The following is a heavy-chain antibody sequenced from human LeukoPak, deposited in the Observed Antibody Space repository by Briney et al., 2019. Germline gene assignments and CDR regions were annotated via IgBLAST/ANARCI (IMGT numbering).Heavy chain of an antibody. Sequence: PSETLSLTCTVSGGSISSYYWSWIRQPAGKGLEWIGRIYTSGSTDYNPSLKSRVTMSVDTSKNQFSLKLSSVTAADTAVYYCARDYYDSSGYYVVDAFDIWGQGTMVTVSS. CDR1: GGSISSYY. D-gene: IGHD3-22*01. V-gene: IGHV4-4*07. CDR3: ARDYYDSSGYYVVDAFDI. CDR2: IYTSGST. J-gene: IGHJ3*02.